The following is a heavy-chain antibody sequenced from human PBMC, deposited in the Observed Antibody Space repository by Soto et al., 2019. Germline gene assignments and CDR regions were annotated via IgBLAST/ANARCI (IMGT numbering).Heavy chain of an antibody. CDR3: ARDFTGYSSGWYDD. J-gene: IGHJ5*02. CDR2: IIPIFGTA. CDR1: GGTFSSYA. Sequence: SVKVSCKASGGTFSSYAISWVRQAPGQGLEWMGGIIPIFGTANYAQKFQGRVTITADESTSTAYMELSSLRSEDTAVYYCARDFTGYSSGWYDDWGQGTLVTVSS. V-gene: IGHV1-69*13. D-gene: IGHD6-19*01.